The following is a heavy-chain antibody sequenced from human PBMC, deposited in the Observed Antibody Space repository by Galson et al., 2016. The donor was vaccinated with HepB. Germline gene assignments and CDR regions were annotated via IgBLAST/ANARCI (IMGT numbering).Heavy chain of an antibody. CDR2: ISNSGST. CDR1: GDSSSNHY. D-gene: IGHD4-17*01. J-gene: IGHJ4*02. Sequence: ETLSLTCTVSGDSSSNHYWSWIRQSPGKGLEWIGYISNSGSTNYNPSLKSRVTLSVDTSQKQLSLRLTSLTAADTAVYYCARLTFGDSYFDSWGQGTLVSVSS. V-gene: IGHV4-59*11. CDR3: ARLTFGDSYFDS.